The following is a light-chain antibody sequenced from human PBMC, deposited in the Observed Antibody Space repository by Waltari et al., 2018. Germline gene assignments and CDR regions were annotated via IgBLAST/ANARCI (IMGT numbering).Light chain of an antibody. Sequence: QSALTQPASVSGSPGQSITISCTGTSSDDGGYNYVSWYQQHPGKAPKFIIYDVSDRPSGVSNRFSGSKSGNTASLTISGLQAEDEADYYCTSYSTTTTLVFGGGTKVAVL. J-gene: IGLJ2*01. CDR1: SSDDGGYNY. V-gene: IGLV2-14*03. CDR3: TSYSTTTTLV. CDR2: DVS.